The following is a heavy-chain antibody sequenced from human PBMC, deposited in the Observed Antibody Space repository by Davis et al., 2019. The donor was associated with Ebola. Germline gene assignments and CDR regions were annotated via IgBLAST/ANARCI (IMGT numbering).Heavy chain of an antibody. V-gene: IGHV3-23*01. J-gene: IGHJ6*02. Sequence: GALRLSCAASGFTFSSYAMSWVRQAPGKGLEWVSAISGSGGSTYYADSVKGRFTISRDNSKNTLYLQMNSLKAEDTAVYYCASLVLTDVWGMDVWGQGTTVTVSS. D-gene: IGHD3-9*01. CDR1: GFTFSSYA. CDR2: ISGSGGST. CDR3: ASLVLTDVWGMDV.